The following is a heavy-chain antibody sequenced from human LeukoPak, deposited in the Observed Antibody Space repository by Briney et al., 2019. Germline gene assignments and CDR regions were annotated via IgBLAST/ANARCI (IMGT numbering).Heavy chain of an antibody. D-gene: IGHD1-26*01. Sequence: GGSLTLSWAASGFTFYDYAMHWVRQVPGKGLEWVGGVNRDSTTVAYGDSVKGRFTISRDNARNSLYLQMNSLRTEDTALYYCAKDLAVGTTPRVYAFDVWGQGTMVTVS. V-gene: IGHV3-9*01. J-gene: IGHJ3*01. CDR1: GFTFYDYA. CDR3: AKDLAVGTTPRVYAFDV. CDR2: VNRDSTTV.